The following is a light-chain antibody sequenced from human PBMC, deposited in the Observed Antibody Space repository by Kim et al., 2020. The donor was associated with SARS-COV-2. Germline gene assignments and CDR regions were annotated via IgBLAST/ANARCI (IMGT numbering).Light chain of an antibody. V-gene: IGLV3-21*04. CDR1: NIGSKS. CDR2: YDS. Sequence: SHELTQPPSVSVAPGKTARITCGGNNIGSKSVHWYQQKPGQAPVLVIYYDSDRPSGIPERFSGSNSGNTATLTISRVEAGDEADYYCQVWDSSSDHPYVFGTGTKVTVL. J-gene: IGLJ1*01. CDR3: QVWDSSSDHPYV.